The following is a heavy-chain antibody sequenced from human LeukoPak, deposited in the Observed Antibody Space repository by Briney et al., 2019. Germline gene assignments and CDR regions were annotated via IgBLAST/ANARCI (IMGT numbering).Heavy chain of an antibody. CDR1: GFTFSSYA. V-gene: IGHV3-48*01. Sequence: GGSLRLSCAASGFTFSSYAMSWVRQAPGKGLEWVSYISSSSSTIYYADSVKGRFTISRDSAKNSLFLQMNSLRAEDTAVYYCARDDYDGLTWGQGTLVTVSS. CDR2: ISSSSSTI. CDR3: ARDDYDGLT. J-gene: IGHJ5*02. D-gene: IGHD3-22*01.